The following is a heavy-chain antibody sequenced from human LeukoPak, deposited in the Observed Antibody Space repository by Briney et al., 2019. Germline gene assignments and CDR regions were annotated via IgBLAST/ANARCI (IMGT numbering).Heavy chain of an antibody. CDR3: ARQGEHDYYDSSGYPPPVDGYYMDV. CDR2: INHSGST. CDR1: GGSFSGYY. J-gene: IGHJ6*03. D-gene: IGHD3-22*01. Sequence: SETLSLTCAVYGGSFSGYYWSWIRQPPGKGLEWIGEINHSGSTNYNPSLKSRVTISVDTSKNQFSLKLSSVTAADTAVYYCARQGEHDYYDSSGYPPPVDGYYMDVRGKGTTVTISS. V-gene: IGHV4-34*01.